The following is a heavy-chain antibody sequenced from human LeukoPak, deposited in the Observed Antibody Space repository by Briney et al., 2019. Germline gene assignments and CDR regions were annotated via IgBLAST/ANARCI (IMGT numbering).Heavy chain of an antibody. J-gene: IGHJ5*02. V-gene: IGHV4-59*01. CDR3: ARGTYFSRWFDP. Sequence: SETLSLTCTVSGGSISSYYWSWIRQPPGKGLEWIGYIYYSGNTNYNPSLKSRVTTSVDTSKNQFSLKLSSVTAADTAVYYCARGTYFSRWFDPWGQGTLVTVSS. D-gene: IGHD3-3*01. CDR2: IYYSGNT. CDR1: GGSISSYY.